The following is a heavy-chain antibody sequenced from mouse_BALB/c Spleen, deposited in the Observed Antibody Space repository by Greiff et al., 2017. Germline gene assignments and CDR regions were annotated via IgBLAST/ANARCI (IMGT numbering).Heavy chain of an antibody. CDR3: ARNGGGNYDWYFDV. D-gene: IGHD2-1*01. Sequence: VHVKQSGPELVKPGASVKMSCKASGYTFTSYVMHWVKQKPGQGLEWIGYINPYNDGTKYNEKFKGKATLTSDKSSSTAYMELSSLTSEDSAVYYCARNGGGNYDWYFDVWGAGTTVTVSS. CDR2: INPYNDGT. CDR1: GYTFTSYV. V-gene: IGHV1-14*01. J-gene: IGHJ1*01.